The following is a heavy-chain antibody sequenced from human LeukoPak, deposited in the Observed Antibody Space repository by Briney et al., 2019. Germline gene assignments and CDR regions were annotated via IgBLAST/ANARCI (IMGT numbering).Heavy chain of an antibody. CDR1: GGTFSSYA. J-gene: IGHJ5*02. CDR2: IIPIFGTA. V-gene: IGHV1-69*13. Sequence: GASVKVSCKASGGTFSSYAISWVRQAPGQGLGWMGGIIPIFGTANYAQKFQGRVTITADESTSTAYMELSSLRSEDTAVYYCARNNYYDTTFDPWGQGTLVTVSS. D-gene: IGHD3-22*01. CDR3: ARNNYYDTTFDP.